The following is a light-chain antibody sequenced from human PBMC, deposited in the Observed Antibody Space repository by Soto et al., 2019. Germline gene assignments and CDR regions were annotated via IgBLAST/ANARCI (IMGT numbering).Light chain of an antibody. CDR1: SSDVGSYNY. V-gene: IGLV2-14*01. CDR3: SSYTSGSTLYV. CDR2: ASS. J-gene: IGLJ1*01. Sequence: SVLTQPASVSGSPGQSITISCTGTSSDVGSYNYVSWYQHHPGKAPRLMIYASSNRPSGVSHRFSGSRSGNTASLTISGLQAEDEADYYCSSYTSGSTLYVFGTGTRSPS.